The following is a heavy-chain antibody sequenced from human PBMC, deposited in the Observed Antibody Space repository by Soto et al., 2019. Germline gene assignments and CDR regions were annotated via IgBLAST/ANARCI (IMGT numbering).Heavy chain of an antibody. V-gene: IGHV1-18*01. D-gene: IGHD2-2*01. CDR2: ISGYNGNT. CDR1: GYSFTTYG. CDR3: AREGPAPYYYSGMDV. Sequence: QVQLVQSRGEVKKPGASVKVSCKTSGYSFTTYGISWVRQAPGQGLEWMGWISGYNGNTNYAHNLQGRVTMTTDTAXXTAYMGRRSLRSDDTAVYYCAREGPAPYYYSGMDVWGPGSTVTVSS. J-gene: IGHJ6*02.